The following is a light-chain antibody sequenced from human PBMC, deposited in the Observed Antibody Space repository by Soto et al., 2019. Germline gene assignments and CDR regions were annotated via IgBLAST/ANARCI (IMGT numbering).Light chain of an antibody. CDR1: HTVNSR. CDR2: HTS. Sequence: EIVLTQSPGTLSLSPGERVTLSCRAIHTVNSRLAWYKQKPGKAPRLLIYHTSNRERGIPARFSGSRSGTDFPLTIRSLEPDDFAVYYCQPRQSWPRTFGQGTKVDIK. J-gene: IGKJ1*01. CDR3: QPRQSWPRT. V-gene: IGKV3-11*01.